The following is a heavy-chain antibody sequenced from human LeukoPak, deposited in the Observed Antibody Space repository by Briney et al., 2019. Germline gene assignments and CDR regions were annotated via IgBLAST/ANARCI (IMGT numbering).Heavy chain of an antibody. CDR2: ISSSSSYI. D-gene: IGHD3-16*02. CDR1: GFTFSSYS. V-gene: IGHV3-21*01. Sequence: GGSLRLSCAAPGFTFSSYSMNWVRQAPGKGLEWVSSISSSSSYIYYADSVKGRFTISRDNAKNSLYLQMNSLRAEDTAVYYCARDLGGYPHGHYYGMDVWGQGTTVTVSS. CDR3: ARDLGGYPHGHYYGMDV. J-gene: IGHJ6*02.